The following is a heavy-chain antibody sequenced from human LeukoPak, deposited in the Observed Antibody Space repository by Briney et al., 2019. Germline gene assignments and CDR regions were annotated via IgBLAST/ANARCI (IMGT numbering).Heavy chain of an antibody. V-gene: IGHV2-70*04. CDR2: IDWDDDK. CDR1: GFSLSTSGMR. CDR3: ARTPYCGGDCYVDY. D-gene: IGHD2-21*02. Sequence: ESGPALVKPTQTLTLTCTFSGFSLSTSGMRVSWIRQPPGKALEWLARIDWDDDKFYNTSLKTRLTISKDTSKNQVVLTMTNMDPVDTATYYCARTPYCGGDCYVDYWGQGTLVTVSS. J-gene: IGHJ4*02.